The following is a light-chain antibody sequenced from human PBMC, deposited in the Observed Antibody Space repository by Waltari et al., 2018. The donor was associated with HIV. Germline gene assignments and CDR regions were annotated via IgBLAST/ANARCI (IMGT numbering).Light chain of an antibody. Sequence: EIVMTQSPATLSVSPGERATLSCRASQSVSRHLAWYQQRPGQTPRLLIHDASTRATGIPARFSGSGSGTEFTLTFSSLQSEDFAVYYCLQYNNWPPLSFGGGTKVEIK. J-gene: IGKJ4*01. V-gene: IGKV3-15*01. CDR3: LQYNNWPPLS. CDR1: QSVSRH. CDR2: DAS.